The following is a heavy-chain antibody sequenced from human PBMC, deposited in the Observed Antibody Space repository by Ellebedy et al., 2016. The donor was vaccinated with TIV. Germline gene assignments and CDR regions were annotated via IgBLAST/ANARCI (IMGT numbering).Heavy chain of an antibody. Sequence: MPSETLSLTCAVSGGSISSHYWSWIRQPPGKGLEWIGYIYFSGITNYNPSLKSRVTMSVDTSKNQFSLKLSSVTTADTAVYYCARWVGHFDFWGQGAQVTVSS. CDR2: IYFSGIT. CDR1: GGSISSHY. V-gene: IGHV4-59*11. D-gene: IGHD1-26*01. J-gene: IGHJ4*02. CDR3: ARWVGHFDF.